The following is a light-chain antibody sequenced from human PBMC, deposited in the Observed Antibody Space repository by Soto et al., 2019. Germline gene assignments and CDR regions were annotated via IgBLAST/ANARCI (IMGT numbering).Light chain of an antibody. CDR3: GSYTKTRSTLYV. J-gene: IGLJ1*01. CDR2: EVS. CDR1: SSDVGGYKY. Sequence: QAVLTQPASGSGSPGQSITISCTGTSSDVGGYKYVSWYQQHPGKAPKLMIYEVSNRPSGVYNRFSGSKSGNKASLTISGLQAEYEDDYYCGSYTKTRSTLYVFGPRTKVTV. V-gene: IGLV2-14*01.